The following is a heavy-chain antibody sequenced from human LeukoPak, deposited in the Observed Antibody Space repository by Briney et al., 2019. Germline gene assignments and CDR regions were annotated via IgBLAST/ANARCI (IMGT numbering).Heavy chain of an antibody. J-gene: IGHJ3*02. V-gene: IGHV1-8*01. CDR2: MNPNSGNT. Sequence: GASVKVSCKASGYTFTSYDINWVRQATGQGLEWMGWMNPNSGNTGYAQKFQGRVTITRNTSISTAYMELSSLRSEDTAVYYCASYLPGIAAAGPSDAFDIWGQGTMVTVSS. D-gene: IGHD6-13*01. CDR3: ASYLPGIAAAGPSDAFDI. CDR1: GYTFTSYD.